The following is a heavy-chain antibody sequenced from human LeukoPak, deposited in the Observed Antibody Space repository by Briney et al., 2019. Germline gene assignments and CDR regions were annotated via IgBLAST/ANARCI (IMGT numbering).Heavy chain of an antibody. Sequence: GGSLRLSCAASGFTFSPYSMHWLRQTPGRGLEWVALISSTNDQFYADSVNGRFTISRDNSRDTVSLQMTSLRTEDTGVYYCATDHEWSRLGYDYWGQGTLVTVSS. CDR3: ATDHEWSRLGYDY. V-gene: IGHV3-30*04. J-gene: IGHJ4*02. D-gene: IGHD3-3*01. CDR2: ISSTNDQ. CDR1: GFTFSPYS.